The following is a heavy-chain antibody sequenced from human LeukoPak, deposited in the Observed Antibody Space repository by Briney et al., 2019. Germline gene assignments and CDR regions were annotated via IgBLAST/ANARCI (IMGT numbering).Heavy chain of an antibody. D-gene: IGHD3-22*01. CDR1: GYTFASYW. CDR3: ARLNYYYDSSGYKQPDAFDI. V-gene: IGHV5-51*01. CDR2: IFLGDSDT. J-gene: IGHJ3*02. Sequence: GGPLKISWKGSGYTFASYWSGWVCQMPGRGLWWLGIIFLGDSDTRYSPSFRAQVTISAEKPISTAYLQWSSLKASNTPMYYGARLNYYYDSSGYKQPDAFDIWGQGTMATVSS.